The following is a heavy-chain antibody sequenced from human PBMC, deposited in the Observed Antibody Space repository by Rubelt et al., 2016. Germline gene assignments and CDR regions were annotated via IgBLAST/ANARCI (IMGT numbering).Heavy chain of an antibody. CDR1: GFSVSNSH. J-gene: IGHJ4*02. CDR2: VYRGGTT. Sequence: GGGLVRPGGSLRLSCAASGFSVSNSHMTWVRRAPGKGLEWVSVVYRGGTTYYADSVRGRFTISRDNAKHTLFLQLNSLRVEDTGVDYCARSSAYHRPPAELDYWGQGTLVTGSA. D-gene: IGHD1-14*01. V-gene: IGHV3-66*01. CDR3: ARSSAYHRPPAELDY.